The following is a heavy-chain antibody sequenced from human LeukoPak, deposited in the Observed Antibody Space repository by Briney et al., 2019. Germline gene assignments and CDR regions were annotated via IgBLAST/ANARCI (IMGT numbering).Heavy chain of an antibody. CDR2: INHSGST. J-gene: IGHJ5*02. Sequence: PSETLSHTCAIYGGSFSGYYWSWIRQPPGKGLEWIGEINHSGSTNYNPSLKSRVTISVDTSKNQFSLKLSSVTAADTAVYYCASLTGPFDPWGQGTLVTVSS. CDR3: ASLTGPFDP. CDR1: GGSFSGYY. D-gene: IGHD1-20*01. V-gene: IGHV4-34*01.